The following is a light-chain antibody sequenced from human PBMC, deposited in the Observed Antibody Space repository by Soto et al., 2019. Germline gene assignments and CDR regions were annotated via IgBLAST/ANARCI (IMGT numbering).Light chain of an antibody. J-gene: IGLJ2*01. CDR1: SGHSTYA. CDR3: QTWGTGIRV. Sequence: QLVLTQSPSVSASLGASVKLTCTLSSGHSTYAIAWHQQQPEKGPRYLMKVNSDGRHTKGDGIPDRFSGSSSGAERYLTISSRQSEDEADYYCQTWGTGIRVFGGGTKLTVL. V-gene: IGLV4-69*01. CDR2: VNSDGRH.